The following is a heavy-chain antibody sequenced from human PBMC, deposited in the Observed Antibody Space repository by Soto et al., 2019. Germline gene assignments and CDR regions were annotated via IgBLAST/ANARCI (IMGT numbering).Heavy chain of an antibody. CDR1: GFTFSRYT. D-gene: IGHD6-6*01. J-gene: IGHJ4*02. V-gene: IGHV3-21*01. CDR3: ARSSIASLYY. Sequence: PGGSLRLCCAASGFTFSRYTMNWVRQAPGKGLEWVSSISSSSSYIYYADSVKGRFTISRDNAKNSLYLQMNSLRAEDTAVYYFARSSIASLYYWGQGILVTVSS. CDR2: ISSSSSYI.